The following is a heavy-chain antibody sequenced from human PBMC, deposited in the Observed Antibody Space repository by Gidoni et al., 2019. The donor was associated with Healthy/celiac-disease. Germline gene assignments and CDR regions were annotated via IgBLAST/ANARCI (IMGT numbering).Heavy chain of an antibody. CDR2: ISGSGGST. Sequence: EVQLLESGGGLVQPGGSLRLSCAACGFTFSSYAMRWVRQAPGKGLEWVSAISGSGGSTYYADSVKGRFTISRDNSKNTLYLQMNSLRAEDTAVYYCAKDLYSSGWYGGFDYWGQGTLVTVSS. J-gene: IGHJ4*02. V-gene: IGHV3-23*01. CDR1: GFTFSSYA. D-gene: IGHD6-19*01. CDR3: AKDLYSSGWYGGFDY.